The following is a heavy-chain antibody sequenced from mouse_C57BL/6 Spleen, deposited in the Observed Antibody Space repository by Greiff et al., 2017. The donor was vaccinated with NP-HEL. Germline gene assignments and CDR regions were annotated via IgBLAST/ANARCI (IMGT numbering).Heavy chain of an antibody. V-gene: IGHV5-9-1*02. CDR1: GFTFSSYA. J-gene: IGHJ3*01. CDR3: TRDLLSGAY. CDR2: ISSGGDYI. D-gene: IGHD2-1*01. Sequence: EVMLVESGAGLVKPGGSLKLSCAASGFTFSSYAMSWVRQTPEKRLEWVAYISSGGDYIYYADTVKGRFTISRDNARNTLYLQMSSLKSEDTAMYYCTRDLLSGAYWGQGTLVTVSA.